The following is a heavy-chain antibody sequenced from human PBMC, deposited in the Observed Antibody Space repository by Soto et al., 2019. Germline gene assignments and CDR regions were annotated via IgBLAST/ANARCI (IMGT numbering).Heavy chain of an antibody. Sequence: GESLKISCKGSGYSFTSYWISWVRQMPGKGLGWMGRIDPSDSYTNYSPSFQGHVTISADKSISTAYLQWSSLKASDTAMYYCARTIAAAGYAFDIWGQGTMVTVSS. CDR2: IDPSDSYT. V-gene: IGHV5-10-1*01. D-gene: IGHD6-13*01. J-gene: IGHJ3*02. CDR3: ARTIAAAGYAFDI. CDR1: GYSFTSYW.